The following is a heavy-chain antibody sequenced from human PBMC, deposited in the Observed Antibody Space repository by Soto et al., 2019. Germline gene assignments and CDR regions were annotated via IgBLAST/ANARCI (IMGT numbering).Heavy chain of an antibody. CDR1: GFSLSTSGVS. V-gene: IGHV2-5*02. CDR2: IYWDDDK. CDR3: AHRTGYGALFDY. D-gene: IGHD4-17*01. J-gene: IGHJ4*02. Sequence: QITLKESGPTLVKPTQTLTLTCSFSGFSLSTSGVSVGWVRQPPGRALEWLALIYWDDDKHYSPSLKSRLTIPNYTSKNRVVLTMTNMDPVETATYYCAHRTGYGALFDYWGQGTLVTVSS.